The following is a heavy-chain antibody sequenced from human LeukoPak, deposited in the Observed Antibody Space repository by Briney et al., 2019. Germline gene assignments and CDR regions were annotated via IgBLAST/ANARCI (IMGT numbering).Heavy chain of an antibody. CDR3: ARALKGIFGVVNWNWFDP. V-gene: IGHV4-4*07. CDR1: GGSISSYY. J-gene: IGHJ5*02. Sequence: SETLSLTCTVSGGSISSYYWSWIRQPAGKGLEWIGRIYTSGSTNYNPSLKSRVTISVDTSKNQFSLKLSSVTAADTAVYYCARALKGIFGVVNWNWFDPWGQGTLVTVSS. D-gene: IGHD3-3*01. CDR2: IYTSGST.